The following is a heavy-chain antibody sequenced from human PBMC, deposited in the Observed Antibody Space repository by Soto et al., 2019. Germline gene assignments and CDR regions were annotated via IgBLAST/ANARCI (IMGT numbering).Heavy chain of an antibody. V-gene: IGHV4-30-4*01. CDR3: ARGGDYYGSGSEDAYYFDY. J-gene: IGHJ4*02. Sequence: QVQLQESGPGLVKPSQTLSLTCTVSGGSISSCDYNWSWIRQPPGKGLEWIGYIYYSGSTYYNPSLKSRFTISVDTSKNQFSLKLGSVTAADTAVYYCARGGDYYGSGSEDAYYFDYWGQGTLVTVSS. CDR2: IYYSGST. D-gene: IGHD3-10*01. CDR1: GGSISSCDYN.